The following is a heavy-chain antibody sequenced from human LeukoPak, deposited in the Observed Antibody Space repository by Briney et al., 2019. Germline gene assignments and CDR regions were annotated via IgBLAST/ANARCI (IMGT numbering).Heavy chain of an antibody. Sequence: PSETLSLTCTVSGGSISSYYWSWIRQPPGKGLEWIGYIYYSGSTNYNPSLKSRVTISVDTSKNQFSLKLSSVTAADTAVYYCARRVVSSFDYWGQGTLVTVSS. J-gene: IGHJ4*02. CDR3: ARRVVSSFDY. D-gene: IGHD5/OR15-5a*01. CDR1: GGSISSYY. CDR2: IYYSGST. V-gene: IGHV4-59*01.